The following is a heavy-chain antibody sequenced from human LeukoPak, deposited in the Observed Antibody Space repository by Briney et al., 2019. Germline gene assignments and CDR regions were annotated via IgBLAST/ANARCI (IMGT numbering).Heavy chain of an antibody. V-gene: IGHV4-34*01. CDR1: GGSFSGYY. D-gene: IGHD3-3*01. J-gene: IGHJ4*02. Sequence: PSETLSLTCAVYGGSFSGYYWSWNRQPPGKGLEWIGEINHSGSTNYNPSLESRVTISVDTSKNQFSLKLSSVTAADTAVYYCARVCKRYYDFWSGYYGFDYWGQGTLVTVSS. CDR2: INHSGST. CDR3: ARVCKRYYDFWSGYYGFDY.